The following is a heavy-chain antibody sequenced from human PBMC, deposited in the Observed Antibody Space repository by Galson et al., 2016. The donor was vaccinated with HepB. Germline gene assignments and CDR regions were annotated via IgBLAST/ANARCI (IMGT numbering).Heavy chain of an antibody. CDR3: TTDLVYVLLVVAATGGGYCDY. J-gene: IGHJ4*02. CDR1: GFTFGNAW. CDR2: IRSKIHGGTT. V-gene: IGHV3-15*07. Sequence: SLRLSCAASGFTFGNAWMNWVRQAPGKGLEWVGRIRSKIHGGTTDYAAPVQGRFTISRDDSKNTVYLQMNSLKTEDTAVYYCTTDLVYVLLVVAATGGGYCDYWGQGMLVTVSS. D-gene: IGHD2-15*01.